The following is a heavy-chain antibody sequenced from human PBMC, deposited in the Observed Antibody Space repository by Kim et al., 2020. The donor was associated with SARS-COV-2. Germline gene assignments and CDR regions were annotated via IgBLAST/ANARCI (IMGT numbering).Heavy chain of an antibody. J-gene: IGHJ4*01. V-gene: IGHV3-23*01. D-gene: IGHD5-12*01. CDR3: AKDRPLYDTLHYYFDY. CDR1: GFTFSSYA. CDR2: ISGSGGST. Sequence: GGSLRLSCAASGFTFSSYAMSWVRQAPGKGLEWVSAISGSGGSTYYADSVKGRFTISRDNSKNTLYLQMNSLRAEDTAVYYCAKDRPLYDTLHYYFDYWGQGTLVTVSS.